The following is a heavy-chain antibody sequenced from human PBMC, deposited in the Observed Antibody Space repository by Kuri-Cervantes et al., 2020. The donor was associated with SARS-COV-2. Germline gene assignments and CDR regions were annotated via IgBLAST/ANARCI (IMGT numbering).Heavy chain of an antibody. J-gene: IGHJ4*02. D-gene: IGHD2-2*02. CDR1: GFSFRIYS. Sequence: GESLKISRIAYGFSFRIYSMNWVRQAPGKGLEWISYVSPNSNTIYYADSVKGRFTISRDNAKNSLYLQMNSLRAEDTAVYYCARDGYCSSTSCYTDYWGQGTLVTVSS. CDR2: VSPNSNTI. CDR3: ARDGYCSSTSCYTDY. V-gene: IGHV3-48*01.